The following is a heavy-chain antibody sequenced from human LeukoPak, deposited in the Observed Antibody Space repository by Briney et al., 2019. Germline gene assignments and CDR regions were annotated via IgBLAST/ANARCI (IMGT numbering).Heavy chain of an antibody. CDR2: IYHSGRT. V-gene: IGHV4-4*02. J-gene: IGHJ5*02. D-gene: IGHD3-10*02. Sequence: SETLSLTCAVSGGSFSSSNWWGWVRQPPGKGLGWSGEIYHSGRTNYNPSLKSRVTISVYKSKNQVSVKLSSVTAEETAVYSCARDMFDSGAVAPRGGWWTWGPGTLVTVSS. CDR3: ARDMFDSGAVAPRGGWWT. CDR1: GGSFSSSNW.